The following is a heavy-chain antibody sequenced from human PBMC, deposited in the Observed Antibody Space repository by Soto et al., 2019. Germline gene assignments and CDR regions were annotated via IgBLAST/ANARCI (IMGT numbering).Heavy chain of an antibody. J-gene: IGHJ5*02. CDR2: ISAYNGNT. V-gene: IGHV1-18*01. D-gene: IGHD1-26*01. CDR1: GYTFTSYG. CDR3: ARDEWASTAGVRRHWFDP. Sequence: QVQLVQSGAEVKKPGASVKVSCKASGYTFTSYGITWVRQSPGQALEWMGWISAYNGNTNYAQKLQGRVTMTTDTTPSTAYKEMRSLGSDDTGVYYCARDEWASTAGVRRHWFDPWGQGTLVTVSS.